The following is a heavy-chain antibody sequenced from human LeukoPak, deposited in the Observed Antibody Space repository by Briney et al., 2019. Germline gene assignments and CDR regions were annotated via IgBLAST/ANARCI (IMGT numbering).Heavy chain of an antibody. CDR1: GFTFSSYA. CDR2: ISYDGSNK. CDR3: AREDPSGFTDY. D-gene: IGHD3-3*01. J-gene: IGHJ4*02. V-gene: IGHV3-30-3*01. Sequence: GRSLRLSCAASGFTFSSYAMHWVRQAPGKGLEWVAVISYDGSNKYYADSVKGRLTISRDNSKNTLYLQMNSLRAEDTAVYYCAREDPSGFTDYWGQGTLVTVSS.